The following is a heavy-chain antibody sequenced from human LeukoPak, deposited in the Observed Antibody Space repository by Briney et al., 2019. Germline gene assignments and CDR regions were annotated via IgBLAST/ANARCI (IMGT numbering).Heavy chain of an antibody. J-gene: IGHJ4*02. CDR1: GFTFSSHG. CDR2: IWYDGSEE. CDR3: ARDGGYHSSGPFDY. V-gene: IGHV3-33*01. D-gene: IGHD3-22*01. Sequence: GGSLRLSCAASGFTFSSHGMHWVRQAPGKGLEWVSIIWYDGSEEYYADSVKGRFTISWDNSKNTLYLQMNSLRAEDTAVYYCARDGGYHSSGPFDYWGQGALVTVSS.